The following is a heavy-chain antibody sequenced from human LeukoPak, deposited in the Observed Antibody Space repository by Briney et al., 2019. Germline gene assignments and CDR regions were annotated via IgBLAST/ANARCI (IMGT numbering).Heavy chain of an antibody. D-gene: IGHD4-17*01. CDR2: LNHSGRP. CDR3: ARLGYGDYPNRFDP. J-gene: IGHJ5*02. V-gene: IGHV4-34*01. CDR1: GGSFSGYY. Sequence: AETLSLTCAVYGGSFSGYYWSWIRQPPGKGLEWVGELNHSGRPNYNPSLKSRVSISVDSSKKRFSLKLNSVTAADTAVYYCARLGYGDYPNRFDPWGQGTLVTVPS.